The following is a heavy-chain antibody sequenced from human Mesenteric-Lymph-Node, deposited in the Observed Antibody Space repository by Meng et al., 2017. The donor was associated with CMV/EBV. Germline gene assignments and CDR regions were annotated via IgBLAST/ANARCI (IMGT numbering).Heavy chain of an antibody. J-gene: IGHJ6*02. CDR1: GFTFSSYW. V-gene: IGHV3-7*01. D-gene: IGHD1-7*01. Sequence: GGSLRLSCAASGFTFSSYWMSWVRQAPGKGLEWVANIKQEGSEKYYVDSVKGRFTISRDNAKNSLYLQMNSLRAEDTAVYYCARGDWNYSRFYYYYYYGMDVWGQGTTVTVSS. CDR2: IKQEGSEK. CDR3: ARGDWNYSRFYYYYYYGMDV.